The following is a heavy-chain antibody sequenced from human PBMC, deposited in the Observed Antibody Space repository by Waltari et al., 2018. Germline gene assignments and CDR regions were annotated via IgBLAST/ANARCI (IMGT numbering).Heavy chain of an antibody. CDR2: ISGSGGRT. Sequence: EVQLLESGGGLVQPGGSLRLSCAASGFTFSSYAMSWVRQAPGKGLEWVSAISGSGGRTYYADSVEGRFTISRDNSKNTRYLQMNRLRAEDTAVYYCAKGLQLWLFCDAFDIWGQGTMVTVSS. CDR3: AKGLQLWLFCDAFDI. D-gene: IGHD5-18*01. CDR1: GFTFSSYA. J-gene: IGHJ3*02. V-gene: IGHV3-23*01.